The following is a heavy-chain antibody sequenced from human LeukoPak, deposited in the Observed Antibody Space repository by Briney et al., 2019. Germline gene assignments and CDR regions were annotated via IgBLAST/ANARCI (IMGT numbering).Heavy chain of an antibody. CDR1: GFTVSSNY. CDR3: ARGSAYSH. CDR2: SYSGGST. V-gene: IGHV3-66*02. D-gene: IGHD3-22*01. J-gene: IGHJ4*02. Sequence: PGGSLRLSCAASGFTVSSNYMSWVRQAPGKVLEWDSVSYSGGSTYYADSVKGRFTIPRDNSKNTLYLQINSLRAEDTAVYYCARGSAYSHWGQGTLVIVSS.